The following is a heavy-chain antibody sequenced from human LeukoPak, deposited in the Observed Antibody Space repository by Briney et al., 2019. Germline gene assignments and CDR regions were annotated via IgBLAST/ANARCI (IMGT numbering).Heavy chain of an antibody. CDR2: VNGDSSYI. D-gene: IGHD2-2*01. CDR1: GFTLSAFP. V-gene: IGHV3-21*01. CDR3: ARLRSEVTSCFGKYYFDH. Sequence: GGSLRLSCAASGFTLSAFPLEWVRQAPGKGLEWVSSVNGDSSYIYYADSVKGRFTIARDNARNSLHLQMNSLRAEDTAVYYCARLRSEVTSCFGKYYFDHWGQGTLVTLSS. J-gene: IGHJ4*02.